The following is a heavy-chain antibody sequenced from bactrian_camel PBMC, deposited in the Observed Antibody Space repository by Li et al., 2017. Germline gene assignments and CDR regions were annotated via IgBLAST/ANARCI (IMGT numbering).Heavy chain of an antibody. CDR3: ATTPRVADVWSWYRD. CDR1: RDIIGRYC. J-gene: IGHJ4*01. CDR2: IESDGST. Sequence: HVQLVESGGASVQAGGSLRLSCVASRDIIGRYCMAWFRQIPDKEREGVAGIESDGSTSLADSVKGRFTVSQDSAKNTVYLQMNSLQSEDTALYYCATTPRVADVWSWYRDWGQGTQVTVS. V-gene: IGHV3S9*01. D-gene: IGHD6*01.